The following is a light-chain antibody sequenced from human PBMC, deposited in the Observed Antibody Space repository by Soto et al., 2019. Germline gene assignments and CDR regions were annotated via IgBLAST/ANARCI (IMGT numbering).Light chain of an antibody. CDR2: TTN. CDR1: SANIGAAYN. CDR3: AAWNDSLHGVV. J-gene: IGLJ2*01. V-gene: IGLV1-44*01. Sequence: QLVLTQPPSVSGAPGQRVTISCTGSSANIGAAYNVDWYQQLPGTAPKLLIYTTNQRPSGVPDRFSASKSGTSASLAISGLQSEDEADYYCAAWNDSLHGVVFGGGTKLTVL.